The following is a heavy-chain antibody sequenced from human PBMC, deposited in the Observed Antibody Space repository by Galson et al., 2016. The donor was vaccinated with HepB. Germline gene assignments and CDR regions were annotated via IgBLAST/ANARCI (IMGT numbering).Heavy chain of an antibody. CDR2: ISYDGSNK. CDR3: AKDRNRYDFYSMDV. D-gene: IGHD5-12*01. Sequence: SLRLSCAASRFTFGSYGMHWVRQAPGKGLEWVAVISYDGSNKYYADSVKGRFTISRDNSKNTLYLQMNSLRAEDTAVYYCAKDRNRYDFYSMDVWGQGTPVTVSS. J-gene: IGHJ6*02. V-gene: IGHV3-30*18. CDR1: RFTFGSYG.